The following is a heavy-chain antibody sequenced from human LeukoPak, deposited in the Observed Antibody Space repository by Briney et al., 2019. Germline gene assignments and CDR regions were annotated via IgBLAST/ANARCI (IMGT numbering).Heavy chain of an antibody. CDR3: AKLASGSYYDY. Sequence: GGSLRLSCAASGFTFSTYWMTWVRQAPGKGLEWLANINQAGSEKYYVDSVKGRFTISRDNAKNSLYLQMDSLRAEDTAIYYCAKLASGSYYDYWGQGTLVTVSS. CDR2: INQAGSEK. D-gene: IGHD1-26*01. V-gene: IGHV3-7*01. CDR1: GFTFSTYW. J-gene: IGHJ4*02.